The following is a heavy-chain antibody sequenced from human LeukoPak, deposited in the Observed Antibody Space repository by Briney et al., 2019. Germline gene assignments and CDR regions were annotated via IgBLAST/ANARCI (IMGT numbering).Heavy chain of an antibody. V-gene: IGHV4-34*01. CDR3: ARVTDYYGSSGYYYVFDY. Sequence: SETLSLTCAVYGGSFSGYYWSWIRQPPGKGLEWIGEINHSGSTNYNPSLKSRVTISVDTSKNQFSLKLSSVTAADTAVYYCARVTDYYGSSGYYYVFDYWGQGTLVTVSS. J-gene: IGHJ4*02. CDR2: INHSGST. D-gene: IGHD3-22*01. CDR1: GGSFSGYY.